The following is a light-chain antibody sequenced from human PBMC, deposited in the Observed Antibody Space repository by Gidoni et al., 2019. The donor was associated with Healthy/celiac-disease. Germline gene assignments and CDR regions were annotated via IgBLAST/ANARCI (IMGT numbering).Light chain of an antibody. Sequence: IVMTQSPLSLPVTPGEPPSLSCRSSQSLLHSNGYSYLDWYLQKPGQSPPLLIYWGSNRASGVPDRFSGSGSGTDFTLKISRVEAEDVGVYYCMQALQTQYTFGQGTKLEIK. CDR2: WGS. J-gene: IGKJ2*01. CDR1: QSLLHSNGYSY. CDR3: MQALQTQYT. V-gene: IGKV2-28*01.